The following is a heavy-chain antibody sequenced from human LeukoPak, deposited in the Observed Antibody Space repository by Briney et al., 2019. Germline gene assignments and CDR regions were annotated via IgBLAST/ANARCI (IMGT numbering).Heavy chain of an antibody. CDR2: ISYDGSNK. CDR1: GFTFSSYG. V-gene: IGHV3-30*18. Sequence: GRSLRLSCAASGFTFSSYGMHWVRQAPGKGLEWVAVISYDGSNKYYADSVKGRFTISRDNSENTLYLQMNSLRAEDTAVYYCAKSSQYYYDSSGYYSPYFDYWGQGTLVTVSS. J-gene: IGHJ4*02. D-gene: IGHD3-22*01. CDR3: AKSSQYYYDSSGYYSPYFDY.